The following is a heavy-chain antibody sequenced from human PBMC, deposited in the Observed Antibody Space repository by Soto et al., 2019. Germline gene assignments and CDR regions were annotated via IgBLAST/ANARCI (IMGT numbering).Heavy chain of an antibody. D-gene: IGHD2-15*01. CDR3: AKIYCGGGSCYWFFDL. J-gene: IGHJ2*01. V-gene: IGHV3-30*18. Sequence: QVQLVESGGGVVQPGRSLRLSCAASGFTFSTHGMQWVRQAPGKGLEWVAVVSYDGGSKYYADSVKGRFTASRDNSKNTLYLEMNSLRTEDTAVYYCAKIYCGGGSCYWFFDLWGRGTLVTVSS. CDR2: VSYDGGSK. CDR1: GFTFSTHG.